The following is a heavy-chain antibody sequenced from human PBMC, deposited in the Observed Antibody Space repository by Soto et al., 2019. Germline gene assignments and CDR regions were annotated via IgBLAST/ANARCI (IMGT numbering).Heavy chain of an antibody. CDR2: INHSGST. D-gene: IGHD3-10*01. CDR1: GGSLSGNY. CDR3: ARARAAYYGSDNYNKGGFYYFDL. V-gene: IGHV4-34*01. Sequence: QVLLQQWGAGLLKPSETLSLTCAVYGGSLSGNYWTWIRQPPGKGLEWIGNINHSGSTIYNPSLKRRVAISEGPSNNQFFLELSSVAAADPAVYYCARARAAYYGSDNYNKGGFYYFDLWGQGTLATVSS. J-gene: IGHJ4*02.